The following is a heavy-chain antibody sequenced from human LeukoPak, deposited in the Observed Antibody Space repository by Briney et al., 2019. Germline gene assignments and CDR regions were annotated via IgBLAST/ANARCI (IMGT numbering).Heavy chain of an antibody. J-gene: IGHJ5*02. CDR2: ISGSGGST. CDR1: GFTFSSYA. CDR3: TKAWTGQPTNWFDP. D-gene: IGHD3/OR15-3a*01. V-gene: IGHV3-23*01. Sequence: TGGSLRLSCAASGFTFSSYAMSWVRQAPGKGLEWVSAISGSGGSTYYADSVKGRFTISRDNSKNTLYLQMSSLRAEDTAVYYCTKAWTGQPTNWFDPWGQGTPVTVSS.